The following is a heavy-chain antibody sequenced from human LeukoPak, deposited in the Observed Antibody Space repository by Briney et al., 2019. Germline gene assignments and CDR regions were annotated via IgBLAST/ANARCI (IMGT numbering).Heavy chain of an antibody. CDR2: IYYSGST. J-gene: IGHJ5*02. CDR3: ARDMGERGIAARPDWFDP. CDR1: GGSISGYY. V-gene: IGHV4-59*12. D-gene: IGHD6-6*01. Sequence: SETLTLTCTVSGGSISGYYWSWIRQPPGKGLEWIGSIYYSGSTYYNPSLKSRVTISVDTSKNQFSLKLSSVTAADTAVYYCARDMGERGIAARPDWFDPWGQGTLVTVSS.